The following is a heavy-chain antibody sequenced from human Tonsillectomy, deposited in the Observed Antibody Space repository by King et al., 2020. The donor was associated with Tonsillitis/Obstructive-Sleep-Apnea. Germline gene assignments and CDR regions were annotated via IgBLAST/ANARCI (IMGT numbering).Heavy chain of an antibody. J-gene: IGHJ3*02. V-gene: IGHV3-53*01. CDR1: GFTVSSNY. CDR2: IYSGGST. D-gene: IGHD3-22*01. CDR3: ASRPYYDSSGYFDAFDI. Sequence: VQLVESGGGLIQPGGSLRLSCAASGFTVSSNYMSWVRQAPGKGLEWVSVIYSGGSTYYADSVKGRFTISRDNYKNTLYLQMNSLRAEDTAVYYCASRPYYDSSGYFDAFDIWGQGTMVTVSS.